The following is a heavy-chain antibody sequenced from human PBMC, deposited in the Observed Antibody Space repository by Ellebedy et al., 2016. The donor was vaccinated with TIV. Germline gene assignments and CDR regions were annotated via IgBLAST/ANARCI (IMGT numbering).Heavy chain of an antibody. CDR2: IYSGGNT. CDR3: AKDRFSSAWYGGYFDY. Sequence: PGGSLRLSCAASGFTVSNNYMSWVRQAPGKGLEWVSVIYSGGNTFYADSVKGRFTISRDTSKNTLYLKMNSLRAEDTAVYYCAKDRFSSAWYGGYFDYWGQGTLVTVSS. CDR1: GFTVSNNY. J-gene: IGHJ4*02. D-gene: IGHD6-19*01. V-gene: IGHV3-53*01.